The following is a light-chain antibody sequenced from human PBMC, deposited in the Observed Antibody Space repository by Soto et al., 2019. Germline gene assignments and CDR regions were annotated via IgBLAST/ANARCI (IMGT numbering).Light chain of an antibody. CDR1: SSDVGSYNS. CDR3: CSYAGNPYV. V-gene: IGLV2-23*01. Sequence: QSALTQPASVSGSPGQSIAISCTGTSSDVGSYNSVSWYQQHPGKAPKLMIYEGSKRPSGVSDRFSGSKSGNTASLTISRLQAEDAADYYCCSYAGNPYVFGTGTKLTVL. CDR2: EGS. J-gene: IGLJ1*01.